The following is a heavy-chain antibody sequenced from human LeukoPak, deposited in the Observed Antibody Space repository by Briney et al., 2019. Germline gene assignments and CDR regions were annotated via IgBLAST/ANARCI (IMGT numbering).Heavy chain of an antibody. CDR1: GFTFSSYA. CDR3: ARDTPYYYDSSGYYSQDAFDI. Sequence: GGSLRLSCAAPGFTFSSYAMSWVRQAPGKGLEWVSAISGSGGSTYYADSVKGRFTISRDNSKNTLYLQMNSLRTEDTAVYYCARDTPYYYDSSGYYSQDAFDIWGQGTMVTVSS. J-gene: IGHJ3*02. D-gene: IGHD3-22*01. CDR2: ISGSGGST. V-gene: IGHV3-23*01.